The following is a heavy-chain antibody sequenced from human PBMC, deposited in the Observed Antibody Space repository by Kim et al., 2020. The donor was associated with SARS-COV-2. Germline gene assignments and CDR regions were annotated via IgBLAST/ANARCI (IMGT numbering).Heavy chain of an antibody. D-gene: IGHD4-17*01. Sequence: GRFTISRDNAKNSLYLQMNSLRAEDTAVYYCARVQWVTDDYGGNSPWFDYWGQGTLVTVSS. V-gene: IGHV3-11*06. CDR3: ARVQWVTDDYGGNSPWFDY. J-gene: IGHJ4*02.